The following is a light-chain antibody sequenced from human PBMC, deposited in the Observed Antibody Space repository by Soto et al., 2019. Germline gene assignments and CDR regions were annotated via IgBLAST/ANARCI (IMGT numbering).Light chain of an antibody. V-gene: IGKV3D-15*01. CDR3: QQYRSLIT. CDR1: QSVGSD. CDR2: DAS. Sequence: EIVMTQSPATLSVSPGERATLSCRASQSVGSDLAWYQQKPGQAPRLVIYDASSRATGIPDRFSGSGSGTDFTLTINRLEPEDSAVYYCQQYRSLITFGQGTRLEIK. J-gene: IGKJ5*01.